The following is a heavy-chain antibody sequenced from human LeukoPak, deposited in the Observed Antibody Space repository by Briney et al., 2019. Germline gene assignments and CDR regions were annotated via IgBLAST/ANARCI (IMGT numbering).Heavy chain of an antibody. CDR3: ARVPRRVVVPAAILFDP. CDR1: GYTFTGYY. J-gene: IGHJ5*02. CDR2: INPNSGGT. V-gene: IGHV1-2*02. Sequence: ASVKVSCKASGYTFTGYYMHWVRQAPGQGLEWMGWINPNSGGTNYAQKFQGRVTMTRDTSISTAYMALSRLRSDDTAVYYCARVPRRVVVPAAILFDPWGQGTLVTVSS. D-gene: IGHD2-2*02.